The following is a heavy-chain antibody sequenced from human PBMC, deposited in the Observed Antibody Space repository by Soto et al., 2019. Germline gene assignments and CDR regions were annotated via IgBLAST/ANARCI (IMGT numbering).Heavy chain of an antibody. Sequence: PSETLSLTCAVFGGSFSDYNWNWIRQSPGKGPEWIGEINHYGATNRNPSLRSRITLSVDTSKSQFSLKLSSVTAADTALYYCATNIEFKFEHWGQGALVTVSS. D-gene: IGHD7-27*01. CDR2: INHYGAT. V-gene: IGHV4-34*01. J-gene: IGHJ4*02. CDR1: GGSFSDYN. CDR3: ATNIEFKFEH.